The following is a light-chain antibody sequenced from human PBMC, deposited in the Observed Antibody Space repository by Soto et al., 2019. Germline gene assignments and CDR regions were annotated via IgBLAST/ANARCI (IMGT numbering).Light chain of an antibody. CDR2: DTS. V-gene: IGKV3-11*01. CDR3: QQYNSWLWT. J-gene: IGKJ1*01. Sequence: EIVLTQSPATLSLSAGERATLSCRASQRVTNYLNWYQQQPGQSPRLLIQDTSNRDTGIPARFSGSGSGTDFTLTISSLEPEDFAVYYCQQYNSWLWTFGQGTKVDIK. CDR1: QRVTNY.